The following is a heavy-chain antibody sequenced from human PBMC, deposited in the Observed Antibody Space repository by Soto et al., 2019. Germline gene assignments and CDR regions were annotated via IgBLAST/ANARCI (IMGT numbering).Heavy chain of an antibody. Sequence: GGSLRLSCAASGFTFSGSAMHWVRQASGKGLEWVGRIRGKANSYATAYAASVKGRFTISRDDSKNTAYLQMNSLKTEDTAVYYCTRHMIEAVAGTGRSYYGMDVWGQGTTVTVSS. J-gene: IGHJ6*02. CDR2: IRGKANSYAT. CDR1: GFTFSGSA. CDR3: TRHMIEAVAGTGRSYYGMDV. D-gene: IGHD6-19*01. V-gene: IGHV3-73*01.